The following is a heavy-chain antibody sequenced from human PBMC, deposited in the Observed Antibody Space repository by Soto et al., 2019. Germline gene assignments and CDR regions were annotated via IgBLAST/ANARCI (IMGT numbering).Heavy chain of an antibody. J-gene: IGHJ4*02. D-gene: IGHD5-12*01. Sequence: EGSLRLSCAASGFTFSSYAMIWIRQVPGRGLEWVSGLYGSGRGIHYSDSVKGRFTISRDNSAYSVYLQMNNLRVDDTAVYYCAKDAIAGDGVWLAHDWGQGTVVPVSS. CDR1: GFTFSSYA. V-gene: IGHV3-23*01. CDR2: LYGSGRGI. CDR3: AKDAIAGDGVWLAHD.